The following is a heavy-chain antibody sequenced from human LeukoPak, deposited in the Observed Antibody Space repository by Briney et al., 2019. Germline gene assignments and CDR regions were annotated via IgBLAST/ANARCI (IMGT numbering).Heavy chain of an antibody. D-gene: IGHD6-19*01. J-gene: IGHJ4*02. CDR1: GFSVSIYY. V-gene: IGHV3-66*02. Sequence: GGSLRLSCAASGFSVSIYYMTWVRQAPGKGLEWVSLIYSDGSTDYADSVKGRFTIPRDNFKNTLYLQMNSLTAEDTAMYYCARGKSSGWNFDYWGQGSLVTVSS. CDR2: IYSDGST. CDR3: ARGKSSGWNFDY.